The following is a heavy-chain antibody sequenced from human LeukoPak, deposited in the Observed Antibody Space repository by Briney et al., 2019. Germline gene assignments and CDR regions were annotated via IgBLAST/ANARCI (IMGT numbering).Heavy chain of an antibody. CDR1: GGSFSGYY. J-gene: IGHJ5*02. CDR2: IYYSGNT. CDR3: ARQTHDYDFWSGSPARFDP. Sequence: SETLSLTCAVYGGSFSGYYWSWIRQPPGKGLEWIGYIYYSGNTNYNPSLKSRVTISVDTSKNQFSLKLSSVTAADTAVYYCARQTHDYDFWSGSPARFDPWGQGTLVTVSS. V-gene: IGHV4-59*08. D-gene: IGHD3-3*01.